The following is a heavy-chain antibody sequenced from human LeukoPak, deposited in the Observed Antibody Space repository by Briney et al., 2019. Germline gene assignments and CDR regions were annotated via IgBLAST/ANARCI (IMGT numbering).Heavy chain of an antibody. Sequence: GGSLRLSCAASGFTVSSNYMSWVRQAPGKGLEWVSIIYSTGSTYYADSVKGRFTISRDNSKNTLYLQMNSLRAEDTAVYYCARGWGAVAGVYGFDYWGQGTLVTVSS. J-gene: IGHJ4*02. CDR1: GFTVSSNY. CDR2: IYSTGST. CDR3: ARGWGAVAGVYGFDY. V-gene: IGHV3-53*01. D-gene: IGHD6-19*01.